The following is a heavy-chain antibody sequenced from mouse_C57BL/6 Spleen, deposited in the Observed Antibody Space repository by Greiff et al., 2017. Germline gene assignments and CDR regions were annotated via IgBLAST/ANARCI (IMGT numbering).Heavy chain of an antibody. J-gene: IGHJ1*03. Sequence: QAQLKESGPELVKPGASVKISCKASGYAFSSSWMNWVKQRPGKGLEWIGRIYPGDGDTNYNGKFKGKATLTADKSSSTAYMQLSSLTSEDSAVYFCAKGNLYWYFDVWGTGTTVTVSS. V-gene: IGHV1-82*01. CDR3: AKGNLYWYFDV. CDR1: GYAFSSSW. CDR2: IYPGDGDT. D-gene: IGHD2-1*01.